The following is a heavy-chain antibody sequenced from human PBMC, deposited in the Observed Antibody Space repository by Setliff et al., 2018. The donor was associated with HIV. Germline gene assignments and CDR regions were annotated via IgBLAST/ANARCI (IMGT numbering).Heavy chain of an antibody. CDR1: GYSISSGYY. CDR3: ARGGGYYYYGMDV. D-gene: IGHD3-16*01. V-gene: IGHV4-38-2*01. J-gene: IGHJ6*02. Sequence: PSETLSLTCAVSGYSISSGYYWGWIRQPPGKGLEWIGSIYHSGSTYDSPSLKSRVTISVDTSKNQFSLKLSSVTAADTAVYYCARGGGYYYYGMDVWGQGTTVTVSS. CDR2: IYHSGST.